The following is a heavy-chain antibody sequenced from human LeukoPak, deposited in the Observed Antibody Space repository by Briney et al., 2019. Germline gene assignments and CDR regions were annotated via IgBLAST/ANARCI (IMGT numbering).Heavy chain of an antibody. CDR2: LSGRGDTT. D-gene: IGHD3-10*01. CDR3: AGGGSGSPFDF. Sequence: GGSLRLTCAASGFTFSSYEMNWVRQAPGKGLEWVSALSGRGDTTYYADSVKGRFTISRDNSKNTLFLQMNSLRVEDTAIYYCAGGGSGSPFDFWGQGTLVTVSS. CDR1: GFTFSSYE. V-gene: IGHV3-23*01. J-gene: IGHJ4*02.